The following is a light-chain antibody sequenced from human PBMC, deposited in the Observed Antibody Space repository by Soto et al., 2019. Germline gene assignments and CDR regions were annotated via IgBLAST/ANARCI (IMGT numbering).Light chain of an antibody. Sequence: QSVLTQPPSASGTPGQRVTISCSGSSSNIGSNYVYWYQQLPGTAPKLLIYRNNQRPSGVPDRFSGSKSGPSASLAISGLRSENEADYYCAAWDDRLSGHVVFGGGTKPTVL. V-gene: IGLV1-47*01. J-gene: IGLJ2*01. CDR1: SSNIGSNY. CDR3: AAWDDRLSGHVV. CDR2: RNN.